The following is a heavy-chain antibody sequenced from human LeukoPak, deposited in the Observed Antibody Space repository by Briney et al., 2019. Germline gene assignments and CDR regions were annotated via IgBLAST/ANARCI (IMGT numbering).Heavy chain of an antibody. CDR2: INSGGSAI. J-gene: IGHJ4*02. V-gene: IGHV3-48*03. CDR3: ARGGNYVHY. D-gene: IGHD3-10*02. CDR1: VFTFNRYD. Sequence: GVSLRLSCAACVFTFNRYDVKRVPQAPGKGVEWVSYINSGGSAIYYADSVKGRFTISRDNAKNSLYLQMNSLRADDTAVYYCARGGNYVHYWGQGTLVTVSS.